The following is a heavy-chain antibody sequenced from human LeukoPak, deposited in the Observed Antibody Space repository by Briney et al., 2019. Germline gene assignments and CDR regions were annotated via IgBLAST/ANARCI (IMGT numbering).Heavy chain of an antibody. CDR3: ARAPGNWYFDL. CDR2: IYYSGST. V-gene: IGHV4-30-4*01. CDR1: GGSISSGDYY. J-gene: IGHJ2*01. Sequence: PSETLSLTCTVSGGSISSGDYYWSWIRQPPGKGLEWIGYIYYSGSTYYNPSLESRVTISVDTSKNQFSLKLSSVTAADTAVYYCARAPGNWYFDLWGRGTLVTVSS.